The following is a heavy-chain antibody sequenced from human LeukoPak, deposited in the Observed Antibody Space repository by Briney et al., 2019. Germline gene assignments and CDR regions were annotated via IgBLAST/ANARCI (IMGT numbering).Heavy chain of an antibody. CDR1: GYTFTSYD. CDR2: MNPNSGNT. D-gene: IGHD3-22*01. Sequence: ASVKVSCKASGYTFTSYDINWVRQATGQGLEWMGWMNPNSGNTGYAQKFQGRVTMTRNTSISTAYMELSSLRFEDTAVYYCARVGDSSGYYFDYWGQGTLVTVSS. J-gene: IGHJ4*02. CDR3: ARVGDSSGYYFDY. V-gene: IGHV1-8*01.